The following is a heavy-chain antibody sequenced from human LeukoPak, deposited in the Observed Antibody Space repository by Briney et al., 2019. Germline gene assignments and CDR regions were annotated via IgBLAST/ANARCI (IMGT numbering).Heavy chain of an antibody. V-gene: IGHV3-30*18. D-gene: IGHD4-17*01. J-gene: IGHJ6*02. Sequence: GGSLRLSCAASGFTFSSYGMHWVRQAPGKGLEWVAVISYDGSNKYYADSVKGRFTISRDNSKSTLYLQMNSLRAEDTAVYYCAKDASTVTITDYYYYYGMDVWGQGTTVTVSS. CDR3: AKDASTVTITDYYYYYGMDV. CDR2: ISYDGSNK. CDR1: GFTFSSYG.